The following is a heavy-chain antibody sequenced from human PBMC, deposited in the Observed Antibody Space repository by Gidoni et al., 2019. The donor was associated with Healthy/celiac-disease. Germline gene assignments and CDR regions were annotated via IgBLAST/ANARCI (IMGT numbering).Heavy chain of an antibody. CDR3: ARTGSNDILTGYYLGY. J-gene: IGHJ4*02. CDR2: IYYSGST. D-gene: IGHD3-9*01. V-gene: IGHV4-59*08. Sequence: WIGYIYYSGSTNYNPSLKSRVTISVDTSKNQFSLKLSSVTAADTAVYYCARTGSNDILTGYYLGYWGQGTLVTVSS.